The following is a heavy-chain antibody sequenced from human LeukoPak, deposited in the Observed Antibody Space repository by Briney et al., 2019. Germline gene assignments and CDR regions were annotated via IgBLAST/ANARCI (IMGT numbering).Heavy chain of an antibody. CDR3: GRLMDTAMGKYYFDY. CDR2: IYYSGRT. Sequence: PSETLSLTCTVSGDSISSGSYYWSWIRQPPRKGLEWIGYIYYSGRTNYNPSLKSRVTITVDTSKNQFSLKLSSVSAADTAVYYCGRLMDTAMGKYYFDYWGQGTLVTVPS. D-gene: IGHD5-18*01. V-gene: IGHV4-61*01. J-gene: IGHJ4*02. CDR1: GDSISSGSYY.